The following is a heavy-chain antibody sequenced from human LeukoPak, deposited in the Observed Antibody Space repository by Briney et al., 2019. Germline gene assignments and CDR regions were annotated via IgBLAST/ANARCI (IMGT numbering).Heavy chain of an antibody. V-gene: IGHV3-23*01. D-gene: IGHD3-10*01. Sequence: NPGGSLRLSCAASGFTFGSYAMSWVRQAPGKGLEWVSTIGGSGRSTYYADSVKGRLTISRDNSKNTLYLEMNSLRAKDTAVYYCAKDPPSSGTTFDYWGQGTLVAVSS. CDR1: GFTFGSYA. J-gene: IGHJ4*02. CDR3: AKDPPSSGTTFDY. CDR2: IGGSGRST.